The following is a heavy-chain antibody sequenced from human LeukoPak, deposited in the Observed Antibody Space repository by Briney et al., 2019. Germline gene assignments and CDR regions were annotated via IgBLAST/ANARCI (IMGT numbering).Heavy chain of an antibody. Sequence: PGGSLRLSCAASGFTFSSYSMNWVRQAPGKGLEWVSSISSSSSYIYYADSVKGRFTISRDNAKNSLYLQMNSLRAEDTAVYYCARAGDITIFGVVILDVWGKGTTVTVSS. CDR1: GFTFSSYS. CDR2: ISSSSSYI. J-gene: IGHJ6*04. D-gene: IGHD3-3*01. V-gene: IGHV3-21*01. CDR3: ARAGDITIFGVVILDV.